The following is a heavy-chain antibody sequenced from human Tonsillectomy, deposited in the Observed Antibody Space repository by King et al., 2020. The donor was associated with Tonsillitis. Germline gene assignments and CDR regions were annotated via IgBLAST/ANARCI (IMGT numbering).Heavy chain of an antibody. V-gene: IGHV1-2*02. CDR3: ASGAYSAYDT. CDR1: GYTFTDYY. Sequence: QLVQSGAEVKKPGASVKVSCKASGYTFTDYYMHWVRQAPGEGLEWMGWINPKTGGTNYPQKFQGRVSLTRDTSISTAYMELSRLKFDDTAVYYCASGAYSAYDTWGQGTPITVSS. CDR2: INPKTGGT. J-gene: IGHJ4*02. D-gene: IGHD5-12*01.